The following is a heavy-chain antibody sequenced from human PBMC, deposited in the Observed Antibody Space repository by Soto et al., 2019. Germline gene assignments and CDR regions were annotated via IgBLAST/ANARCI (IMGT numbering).Heavy chain of an antibody. CDR3: AREATQWQVPHYFDK. J-gene: IGHJ4*02. CDR1: GYTFTSYA. D-gene: IGHD6-19*01. Sequence: GASVKVSCKASGYTFTSYAMHWVRQAPGQRLEWMGWINAGNGNTKYSQRFQDRVIISRDTSATTAYMELSSLTSEDTAVYYCAREATQWQVPHYFDKWGQGTQVTVSS. V-gene: IGHV1-3*01. CDR2: INAGNGNT.